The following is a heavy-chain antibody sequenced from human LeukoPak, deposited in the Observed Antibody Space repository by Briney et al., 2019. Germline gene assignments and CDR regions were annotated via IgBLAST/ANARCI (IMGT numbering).Heavy chain of an antibody. Sequence: PGGSLRLSCTTSGFTFGDYSMSWLRQAPGKGLEWIGFIRSKTYGGTTEYAASVKGRFTISRDDSKSIAYLQINSLKTEDTAVYYCTRDQAPYYGDYVKFDSWGPGTLVTVSS. J-gene: IGHJ4*02. CDR2: IRSKTYGGTT. CDR3: TRDQAPYYGDYVKFDS. D-gene: IGHD4-17*01. CDR1: GFTFGDYS. V-gene: IGHV3-49*03.